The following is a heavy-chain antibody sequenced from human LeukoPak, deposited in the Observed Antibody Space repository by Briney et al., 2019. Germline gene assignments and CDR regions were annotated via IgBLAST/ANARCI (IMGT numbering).Heavy chain of an antibody. J-gene: IGHJ4*02. CDR3: ATQQGFYDSSGYYLYY. Sequence: GASVKVSCKASGYTFSNYYMHWVRQAPGQALEWMGIINPTGGETSYAQKFQGRVTMTEDTSTDTAYMELSSLRSEDTAVYYCATQQGFYDSSGYYLYYWGQGTLVTVSS. CDR2: INPTGGET. V-gene: IGHV1-46*01. D-gene: IGHD3-22*01. CDR1: GYTFSNYY.